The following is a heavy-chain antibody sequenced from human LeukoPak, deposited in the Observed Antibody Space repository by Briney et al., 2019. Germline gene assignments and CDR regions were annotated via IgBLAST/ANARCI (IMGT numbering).Heavy chain of an antibody. D-gene: IGHD2-2*01. Sequence: GGSLRLSCAASGFTFSANWMHWVRQAPGKGLVWVSRINGDGGVTNHAESVKGRFTISRDNSKNTLYLQMNSLRAEDTAVYYCARDGGYCSSTSCYVADYWGQGTLVTVSS. CDR2: INGDGGVT. J-gene: IGHJ4*02. CDR1: GFTFSANW. CDR3: ARDGGYCSSTSCYVADY. V-gene: IGHV3-74*01.